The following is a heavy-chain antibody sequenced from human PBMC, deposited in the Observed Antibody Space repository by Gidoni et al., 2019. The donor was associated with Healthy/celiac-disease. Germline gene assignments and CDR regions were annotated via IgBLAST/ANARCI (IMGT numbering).Heavy chain of an antibody. Sequence: EVQLVESGGGLVKPGRSLRPSCTASGFTFGDYARGLFRQAPGKGLEWVGFIRSKAYGGTTEYAASGKGRFTISRDDSKSIAYLQMNSLKTEDTAVYYCTRVAVDSSGWYGGGYYYYDYGMDVWGQGTTVTVSS. CDR1: GFTFGDYA. V-gene: IGHV3-49*05. J-gene: IGHJ6*02. CDR2: IRSKAYGGTT. CDR3: TRVAVDSSGWYGGGYYYYDYGMDV. D-gene: IGHD6-19*01.